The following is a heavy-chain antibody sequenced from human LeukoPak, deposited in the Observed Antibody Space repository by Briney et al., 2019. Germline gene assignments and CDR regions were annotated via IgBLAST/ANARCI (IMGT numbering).Heavy chain of an antibody. Sequence: PSETLSLTCTVSGGSISSSSYYWGWIRQPPGKGLGWIGSIYYSGSTYYNPSLKSRVTISVDTSKNQFSLKLSSVTAADTAVYYCASNIVLMVYAMDYWGQGTLVTVSS. D-gene: IGHD2-8*01. CDR1: GGSISSSSYY. CDR3: ASNIVLMVYAMDY. CDR2: IYYSGST. V-gene: IGHV4-39*01. J-gene: IGHJ4*02.